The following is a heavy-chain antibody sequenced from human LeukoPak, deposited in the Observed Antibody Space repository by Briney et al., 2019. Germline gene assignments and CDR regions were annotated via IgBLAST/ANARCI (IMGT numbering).Heavy chain of an antibody. CDR1: GGTFSSYA. CDR3: ARDHGSGWYVLGY. V-gene: IGHV1-69*04. J-gene: IGHJ4*02. Sequence: GASVKVSCKASGGTFSSYAISWVRQAPGQGLEWMGRIIPILGIANYAQKFQGRVTITADKSTSTAYMELSSLRSEDTAVYYCARDHGSGWYVLGYWGQGTLVPVSS. D-gene: IGHD6-19*01. CDR2: IIPILGIA.